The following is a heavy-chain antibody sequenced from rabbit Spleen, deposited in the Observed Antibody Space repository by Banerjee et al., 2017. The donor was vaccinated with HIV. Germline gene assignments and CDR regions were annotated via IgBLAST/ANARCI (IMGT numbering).Heavy chain of an antibody. Sequence: QSLEESGGGLVKPGGTLTLTCKASGIDFSGTYWPCWVRQAPGKGLEWIVCNVWYANWAKGRFTISKTSSTTVTLQMTSLTVADTATYFCARDAGSGDYIDGYFNLWGPGTLVTVS. CDR3: ARDAGSGDYIDGYFNL. J-gene: IGHJ4*01. V-gene: IGHV1S40*01. D-gene: IGHD8-1*01. CDR1: GIDFSGTYW. CDR2: NV.